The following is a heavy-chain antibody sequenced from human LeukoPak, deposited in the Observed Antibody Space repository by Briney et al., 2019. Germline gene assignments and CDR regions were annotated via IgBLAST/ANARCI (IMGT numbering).Heavy chain of an antibody. D-gene: IGHD6-13*01. CDR1: GFTFSSYA. CDR2: ISGSGGST. CDR3: AKSHSSSSYFYYGMDV. V-gene: IGHV3-23*01. J-gene: IGHJ6*02. Sequence: GGSLRLSCAASGFTFSSYAMSWVRQAPGKGLEWVSAISGSGGSTYYTDSVKGRFTISRDNPKNTLYLQMNSLRAEDTAVYYCAKSHSSSSYFYYGMDVWGQGTTVTVSS.